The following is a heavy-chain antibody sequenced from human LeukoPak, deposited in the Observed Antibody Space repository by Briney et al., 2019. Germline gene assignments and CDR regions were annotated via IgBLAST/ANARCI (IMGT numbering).Heavy chain of an antibody. J-gene: IGHJ5*02. CDR1: GFTFSSYA. Sequence: GGSLRLSCAASGFTFSSYAMSWVRQAPGKGLEWVSAISGSGGSTYYADSVKGRFAISRDNAKNTLYLQMNSLRAEDTAVYYCARGADTGYSSDSWGQGTLVTVSS. D-gene: IGHD6-19*01. CDR3: ARGADTGYSSDS. CDR2: ISGSGGST. V-gene: IGHV3-23*01.